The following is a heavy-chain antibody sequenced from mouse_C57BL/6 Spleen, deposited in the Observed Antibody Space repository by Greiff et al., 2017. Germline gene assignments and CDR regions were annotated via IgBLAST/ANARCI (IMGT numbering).Heavy chain of an antibody. CDR1: GYAFTNYL. J-gene: IGHJ2*01. Sequence: QVQLQQSGAELVRPGTSVKVSCKASGYAFTNYLIEWVKQRPGQGLEWIGVINPGSGGTNYNEKFKGKATLTADKSSSTAYMQLSSLTSADSAVYFCARGGNFYFGGWGQGTTLTVSS. CDR2: INPGSGGT. CDR3: ARGGNFYFGG. V-gene: IGHV1-54*01. D-gene: IGHD2-1*01.